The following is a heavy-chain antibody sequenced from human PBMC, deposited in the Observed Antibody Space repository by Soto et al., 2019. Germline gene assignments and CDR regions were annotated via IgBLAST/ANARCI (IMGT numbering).Heavy chain of an antibody. CDR2: INHSGSA. Sequence: SETRSLTCTVSGGSISSYCWGWIRQTPGKGLQWIGQINHSGSASYNPSLKSRVTISVHTSNSQFSLELSSVTAADTAVYYCARGLITGSHYSGGWYYFDSWGQGTQVTVSS. V-gene: IGHV4-34*01. D-gene: IGHD6-19*01. J-gene: IGHJ4*02. CDR3: ARGLITGSHYSGGWYYFDS. CDR1: GGSISSYC.